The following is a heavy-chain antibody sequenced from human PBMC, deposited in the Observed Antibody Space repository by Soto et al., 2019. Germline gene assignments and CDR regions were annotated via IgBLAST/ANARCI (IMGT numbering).Heavy chain of an antibody. CDR2: ISAHNGNT. Sequence: QVHLVQSGAEVKKPGASVKVSCKASGYTFTSYGITWVRQAPGQGLEWMGWISAHNGNTDYAQKLQGRVIVTRDTSTSTAYMELRSLISDDTAGYYCAGGRYGDYWGQGALVTVSS. J-gene: IGHJ4*02. CDR3: AGGRYGDY. CDR1: GYTFTSYG. V-gene: IGHV1-18*01. D-gene: IGHD1-1*01.